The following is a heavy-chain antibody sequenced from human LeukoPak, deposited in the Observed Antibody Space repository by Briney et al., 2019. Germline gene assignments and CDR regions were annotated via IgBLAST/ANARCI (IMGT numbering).Heavy chain of an antibody. CDR2: MNPNSGNT. J-gene: IGHJ5*02. D-gene: IGHD1-26*01. V-gene: IGHV1-8*02. CDR1: GYTFTGYY. Sequence: ASVKVSCKASGYTFTGYYMHWVRQATGQGLEWMGWMNPNSGNTGYAQKFQGRVTMTRNTSISTAYMELSSLRSEDTAVYYCARGRQIRRRWELLAGGWFDPWGQGTLVTVSS. CDR3: ARGRQIRRRWELLAGGWFDP.